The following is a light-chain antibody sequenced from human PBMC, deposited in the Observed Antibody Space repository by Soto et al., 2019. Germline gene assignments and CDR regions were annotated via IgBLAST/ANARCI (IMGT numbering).Light chain of an antibody. CDR1: SSDVGSNDL. CDR2: EVS. V-gene: IGLV2-23*02. J-gene: IGLJ1*01. Sequence: QSALSQPASVSGSPGQSITISCTGTSSDVGSNDLVSWYQQHPGKAPKLMIYEVSKRPSGISNRFSGSKSGNTASLTISGLQAEDDGDYYCCSYVGRSDSYVFGAGTKVTVL. CDR3: CSYVGRSDSYV.